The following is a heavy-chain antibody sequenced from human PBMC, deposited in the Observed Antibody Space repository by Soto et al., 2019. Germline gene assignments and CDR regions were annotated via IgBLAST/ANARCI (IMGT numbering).Heavy chain of an antibody. CDR1: GYTFIGYY. CDR2: INPNSGGT. V-gene: IGHV1-2*02. J-gene: IGHJ3*02. D-gene: IGHD3-9*01. CDR3: ARDSYYDILTGYSRNAFDI. Sequence: QVQLVQSGAEVKKPGASVRVSCMASGYTFIGYYMHWVRQAPGQGLEWMGWINPNSGGTNFAPKFQGRVTMTRDTSISTAHMEMTRLRSDAAVYYCARDSYYDILTGYSRNAFDIWGQGTMVTVSS.